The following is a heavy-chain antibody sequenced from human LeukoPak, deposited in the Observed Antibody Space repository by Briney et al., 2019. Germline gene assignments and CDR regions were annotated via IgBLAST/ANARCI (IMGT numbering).Heavy chain of an antibody. D-gene: IGHD3-10*01. CDR1: GLTVSSNF. CDR2: IYSGGST. V-gene: IGHV3-66*01. J-gene: IGHJ4*02. Sequence: GGSLRLSCAASGLTVSSNFMTWVRQAPGKGLEWVSVIYSGGSTYYADSVKDRFTISRDNSKNMLYLQMNSLRAEDTAVYYCAGGGDSLHYWGQGTLVTVSS. CDR3: AGGGDSLHY.